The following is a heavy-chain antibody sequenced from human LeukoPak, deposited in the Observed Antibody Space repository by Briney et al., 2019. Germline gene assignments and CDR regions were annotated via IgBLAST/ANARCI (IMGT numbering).Heavy chain of an antibody. D-gene: IGHD3-3*01. J-gene: IGHJ4*02. CDR2: INSDGSRT. CDR1: GFTFSNYW. Sequence: GGSLRLSCAASGFTFSNYWMYWVRQAPVKGLVWVSHINSDGSRTNYADFVKGRFTISRDNAKNTLYLEMNSLRAEDTAVYYCARESEIRFLEWLFVFDYWGQGTLVTVSS. V-gene: IGHV3-74*01. CDR3: ARESEIRFLEWLFVFDY.